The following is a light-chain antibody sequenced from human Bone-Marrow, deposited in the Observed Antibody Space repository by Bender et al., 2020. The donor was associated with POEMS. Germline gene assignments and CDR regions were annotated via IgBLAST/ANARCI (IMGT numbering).Light chain of an antibody. Sequence: QSALTQPASVSGSPGQSITISCTGTGRDVGRYNLVSWYQQHPGKVPKLIIYEVTKRPSGVSNRFSGSKSGSTASLTISGLQAEDEADYYCSSYSSGRTMWLFGGGTKLTVL. V-gene: IGLV2-14*02. J-gene: IGLJ3*02. CDR1: GRDVGRYNL. CDR2: EVT. CDR3: SSYSSGRTMWL.